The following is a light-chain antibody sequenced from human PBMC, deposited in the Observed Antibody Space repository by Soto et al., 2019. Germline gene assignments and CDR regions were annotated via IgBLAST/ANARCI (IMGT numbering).Light chain of an antibody. Sequence: EIVLTQSPGPLSLSPGGRATLSCRASQSVSSNYLAWYQQTPGQATRLLIYAASSRATGIPDRFSGSGSGTDFTLTISRLEPEDSAVYYCQQYGSSPYTFGQGTKLEIK. J-gene: IGKJ2*01. V-gene: IGKV3-20*01. CDR2: AAS. CDR3: QQYGSSPYT. CDR1: QSVSSNY.